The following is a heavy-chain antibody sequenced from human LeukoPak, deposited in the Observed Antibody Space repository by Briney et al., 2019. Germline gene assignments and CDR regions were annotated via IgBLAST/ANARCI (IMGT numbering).Heavy chain of an antibody. D-gene: IGHD3-22*01. CDR3: ARRDSGGLIDY. V-gene: IGHV4-59*08. Sequence: SETLSLTCAVSGGSISSYYWSWIRQPPGKGLEWIGYIYYSGSTNYNPSLKSRVTISPDTSKNQFSLKLSSVTAADTAVYYCARRDSGGLIDYWGQGALVTVSS. CDR1: GGSISSYY. J-gene: IGHJ4*02. CDR2: IYYSGST.